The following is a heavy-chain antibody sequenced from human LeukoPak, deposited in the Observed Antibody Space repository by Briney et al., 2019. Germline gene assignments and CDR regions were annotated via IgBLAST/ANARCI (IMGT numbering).Heavy chain of an antibody. CDR3: ARDSHSSGDY. Sequence: GGSLRLSCAASGFTFSSHWMHWVRQAPGKGLVWVSRLNGDGSRTSYADSVKGRFTISRDNAKNTLYLQMNSLRAEDTAVYYCARDSHSSGDYWGQGTLVTVSS. J-gene: IGHJ4*02. CDR1: GFTFSSHW. D-gene: IGHD6-19*01. CDR2: LNGDGSRT. V-gene: IGHV3-74*01.